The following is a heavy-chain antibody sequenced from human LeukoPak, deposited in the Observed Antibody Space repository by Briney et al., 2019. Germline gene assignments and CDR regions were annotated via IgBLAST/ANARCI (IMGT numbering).Heavy chain of an antibody. D-gene: IGHD1-26*01. V-gene: IGHV4-34*01. CDR1: GGSFSGYY. CDR2: INHSGST. CDR3: ARVSGSYYPGWFDP. J-gene: IGHJ5*02. Sequence: SETLSLTCAVYGGSFSGYYWSWIRQPPGKGLAWIGEINHSGSTNYNPSLKSRVTISVDTSKNQFSLKLSSVTAADTAVYYCARVSGSYYPGWFDPWGQGTLVTVSS.